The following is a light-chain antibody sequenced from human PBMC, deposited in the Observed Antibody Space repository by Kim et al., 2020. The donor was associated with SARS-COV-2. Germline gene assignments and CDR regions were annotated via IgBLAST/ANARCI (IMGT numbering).Light chain of an antibody. J-gene: IGKJ2*01. CDR3: QQYSNWPRT. CDR1: QNVNYT. CDR2: GAS. V-gene: IGKV3-15*01. Sequence: SVHPGERATLSCRASQNVNYTLAWYQQKLGQPPRLLIYGASTRATAIPARFSGSGSETEFTLTITSLQSEDFAVYYCQQYSNWPRTFGQGTKLEI.